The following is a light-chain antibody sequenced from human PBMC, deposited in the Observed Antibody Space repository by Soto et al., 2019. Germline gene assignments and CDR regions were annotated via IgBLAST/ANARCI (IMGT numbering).Light chain of an antibody. CDR1: QDISNY. J-gene: IGKJ1*01. Sequence: DIQMTQSPSSLSASVGDRVTITCQASQDISNYLNWYQQKPGKAPKLMNYDASNLETGVTSRFSGSGSGTDFTFTISSLQPEDIATYYCQQYDNPTWTFGQGTKVEIK. CDR3: QQYDNPTWT. V-gene: IGKV1-33*01. CDR2: DAS.